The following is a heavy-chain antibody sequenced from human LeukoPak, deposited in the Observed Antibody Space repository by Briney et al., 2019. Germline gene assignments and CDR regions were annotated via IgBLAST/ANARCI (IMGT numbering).Heavy chain of an antibody. V-gene: IGHV3-9*01. CDR1: GFTFDDYA. D-gene: IGHD5-12*01. CDR3: ARDPHSGYDY. CDR2: ISWNSGSI. J-gene: IGHJ4*02. Sequence: PGGSLRLSCAASGFTFDDYAMHWVRQAPGKGLEWVSGISWNSGSIGYADSVKGRFTISRDNAKNSLYLQMNSLRAEDTAVYYCARDPHSGYDYWGQGTLVTVSS.